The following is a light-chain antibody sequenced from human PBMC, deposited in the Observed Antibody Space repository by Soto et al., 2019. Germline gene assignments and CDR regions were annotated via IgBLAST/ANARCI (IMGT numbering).Light chain of an antibody. V-gene: IGKV3-15*01. CDR3: QQYNKWPPIT. CDR1: QSVSSN. Sequence: EIVMTQSPGTLSVSRGERATLXXRASQSVSSNLAWYQQKPGQAPRLIXYGASTRATGIPARFSGSGSGTEFTLTISSLQSEDFAVYYCQQYNKWPPITFGQGTRLEIK. J-gene: IGKJ5*01. CDR2: GAS.